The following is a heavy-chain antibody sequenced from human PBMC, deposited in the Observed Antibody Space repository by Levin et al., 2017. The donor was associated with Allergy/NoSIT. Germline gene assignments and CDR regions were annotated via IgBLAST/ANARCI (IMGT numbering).Heavy chain of an antibody. Sequence: LSLTCAASGFTFDTYTITWVRQAPGKGLEWVSSISSSSIYIYYADSVRDRFTISRDNAKNSLYLQMSSLRAEDTAVYYCARSYSGYDNFDYWGQGTLVTVSS. J-gene: IGHJ4*02. CDR1: GFTFDTYT. CDR2: ISSSSIYI. V-gene: IGHV3-21*01. CDR3: ARSYSGYDNFDY. D-gene: IGHD5-12*01.